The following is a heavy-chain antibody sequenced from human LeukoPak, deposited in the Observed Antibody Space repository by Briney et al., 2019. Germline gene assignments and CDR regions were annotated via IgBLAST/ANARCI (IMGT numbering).Heavy chain of an antibody. V-gene: IGHV4-39*07. CDR3: ARVRGGIAVAGTDNYYYYMDV. Sequence: KSSETLSLTCTVSGGSISSSTYYWGWVRQPPGKGLEWIGSIYHSGSTYYNPSLKSRVTISVDTSKNQFSLKLSSVTAADTAVYYCARVRGGIAVAGTDNYYYYMDVWGKGTTVTVSS. CDR2: IYHSGST. CDR1: GGSISSSTYY. J-gene: IGHJ6*03. D-gene: IGHD6-19*01.